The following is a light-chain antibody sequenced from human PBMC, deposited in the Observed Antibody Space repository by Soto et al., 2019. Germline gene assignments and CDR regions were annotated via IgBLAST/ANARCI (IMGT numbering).Light chain of an antibody. CDR3: QPLKSYPLT. V-gene: IGKV1-9*01. Sequence: DIQLTQSPSFLSASVGDRVTITCRASQGINSYLAWYQQEPGKAPKLLIYAASTLQSGVPSRFSGSGSGTDFTATISSLQPEDFATYYCQPLKSYPLTFGGRTKVEIK. J-gene: IGKJ4*01. CDR1: QGINSY. CDR2: AAS.